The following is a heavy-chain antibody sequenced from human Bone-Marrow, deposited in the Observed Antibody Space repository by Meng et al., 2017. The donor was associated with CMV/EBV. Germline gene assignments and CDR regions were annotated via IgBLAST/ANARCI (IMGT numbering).Heavy chain of an antibody. CDR3: ARVIPGDVVVPAARNYYYGMDV. D-gene: IGHD2-2*01. J-gene: IGHJ6*02. V-gene: IGHV1-69*05. Sequence: SVKVSCKASGGTFSSYAISWVRQAPGQGLEWMGGIIPIFGTANYAQKFQGRVTITTDESTSTAYMELSSLRSEDTAVYYCARVIPGDVVVPAARNYYYGMDVWGQATTVTVSS. CDR1: GGTFSSYA. CDR2: IIPIFGTA.